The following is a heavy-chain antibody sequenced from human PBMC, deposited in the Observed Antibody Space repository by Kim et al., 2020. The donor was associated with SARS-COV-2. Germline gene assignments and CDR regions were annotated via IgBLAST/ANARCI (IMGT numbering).Heavy chain of an antibody. V-gene: IGHV3-21*01. CDR2: ISSSSSYI. D-gene: IGHD6-19*01. CDR3: AINAWGIAVAGPGFDY. J-gene: IGHJ4*02. CDR1: GFTFSSYS. Sequence: GGSLRLSCAASGFTFSSYSMNWVRQAPGKGLEWVSSISSSSSYIYYADSVKGRFTISRDNAKNSLYLQMNSLRAEDTAVYYCAINAWGIAVAGPGFDYWGQGTLVTVSS.